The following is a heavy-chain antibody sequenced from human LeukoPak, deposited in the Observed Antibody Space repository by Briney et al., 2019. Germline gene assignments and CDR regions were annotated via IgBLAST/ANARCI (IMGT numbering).Heavy chain of an antibody. Sequence: PGGSLRLSCAASGFTVSSNYMSWVRQAPGKGLEWVSVIYSGGSTYYADSVKGRFTISRDNSKNTLYLQMNSLRAEDTAVYYCARDPHKRGDSGYSFDYWGQGTLVTVSS. CDR1: GFTVSSNY. D-gene: IGHD5-12*01. CDR2: IYSGGST. V-gene: IGHV3-53*01. J-gene: IGHJ4*02. CDR3: ARDPHKRGDSGYSFDY.